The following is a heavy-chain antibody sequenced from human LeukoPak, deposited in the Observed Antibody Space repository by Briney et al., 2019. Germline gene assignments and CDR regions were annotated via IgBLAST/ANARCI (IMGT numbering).Heavy chain of an antibody. D-gene: IGHD2-15*01. CDR1: GFTFSTYA. Sequence: PGGSLRLSCAASGFTFSTYAMHWVRQTPGKGLEYVSAISTNGGGTYYANSVKGRFTISRDNSKNTLYLQMGSLSAEDMAVYYCARYCSGVSCYSGYDYWGQGTLVTVSS. J-gene: IGHJ4*02. CDR3: ARYCSGVSCYSGYDY. V-gene: IGHV3-64*01. CDR2: ISTNGGGT.